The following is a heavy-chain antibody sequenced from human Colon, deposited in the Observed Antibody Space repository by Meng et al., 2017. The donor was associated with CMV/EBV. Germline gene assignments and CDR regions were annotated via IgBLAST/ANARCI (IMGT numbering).Heavy chain of an antibody. CDR1: WFSLNTDDVG. CDR3: AHKSLPAAFFDY. J-gene: IGHJ4*02. CDR2: IYWDDDK. D-gene: IGHD2-2*01. V-gene: IGHV2-5*02. Sequence: QITLKESGPTLVKPTQTLTLTCTFSWFSLNTDDVGVGWFRQPPGKAPEWLALIYWDDDKRYRSSLGNSLTLTHDASKNQVILTMTDMYPVDTATYYCAHKSLPAAFFDYWSQGTLVTVSS.